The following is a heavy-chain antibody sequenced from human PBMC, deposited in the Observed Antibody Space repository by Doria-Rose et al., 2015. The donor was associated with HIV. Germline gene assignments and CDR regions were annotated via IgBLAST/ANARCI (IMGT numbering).Heavy chain of an antibody. V-gene: IGHV2-26*01. CDR2: MCSDDER. CDR3: ARIKSSRWYHKYYFDF. CDR1: GVSLSSPGMG. D-gene: IGHD6-13*01. J-gene: IGHJ4*02. Sequence: QITLKESGPVLVKPTETLTLTCTVSGVSLSSPGMGVSWIRQPPGKALEWLANMCSDDERSYKPSLMSRLTISRGTSKGQVVLTMTDMDPVDTATYYCARIKSSRWYHKYYFDFWGQGTLVIVSA.